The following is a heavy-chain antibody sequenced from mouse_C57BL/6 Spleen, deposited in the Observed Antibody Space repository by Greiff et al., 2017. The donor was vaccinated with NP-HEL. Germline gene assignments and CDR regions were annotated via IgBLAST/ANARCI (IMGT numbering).Heavy chain of an antibody. V-gene: IGHV14-1*01. CDR1: GFNIKDYY. D-gene: IGHD1-1*01. CDR3: TTFTTVVAEDWYFDV. CDR2: IDPEDGDT. Sequence: VQLQQSGAELVRPGASVKLSCTASGFNIKDYYMHWVKQRPEQGLEWIGRIDPEDGDTEYAPKFQGKATMTADTSSNTAYLQLSSLTSEDTAVYYCTTFTTVVAEDWYFDVWGTGTTVTVSS. J-gene: IGHJ1*03.